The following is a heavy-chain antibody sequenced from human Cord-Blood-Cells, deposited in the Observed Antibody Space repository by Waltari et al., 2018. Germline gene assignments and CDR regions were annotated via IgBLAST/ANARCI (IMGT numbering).Heavy chain of an antibody. CDR3: ARRRLGLGIAYFDY. V-gene: IGHV4-59*08. D-gene: IGHD7-27*01. J-gene: IGHJ4*02. CDR1: GGSISSYY. Sequence: QVQLQESGPGLVKPSETLSLTCTVSGGSISSYYWSWIRQPPGKGLEWIGYIYSSGRTNYSPSLQCRVTISVDTSKNQFSLKLGSVTAADTAVYYCARRRLGLGIAYFDYWGQGTLVTVSS. CDR2: IYSSGRT.